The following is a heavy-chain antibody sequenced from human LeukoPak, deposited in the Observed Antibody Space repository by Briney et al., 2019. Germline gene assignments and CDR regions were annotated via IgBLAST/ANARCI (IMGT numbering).Heavy chain of an antibody. J-gene: IGHJ3*02. V-gene: IGHV5-51*01. CDR2: IQPGDSNT. Sequence: GETLKISCQGSGYSFTSYWIGWVRQMPGKGLEWMGIIQPGDSNTRYSPSFQGQVTISADKTIRTAYLQWNTLKASDTATYYCARTTYYFSSGSLDGFDIWGQGTMVTVSS. D-gene: IGHD3-10*01. CDR3: ARTTYYFSSGSLDGFDI. CDR1: GYSFTSYW.